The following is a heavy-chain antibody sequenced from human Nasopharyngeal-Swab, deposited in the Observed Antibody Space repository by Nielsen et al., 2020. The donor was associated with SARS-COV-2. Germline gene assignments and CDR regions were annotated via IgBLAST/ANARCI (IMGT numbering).Heavy chain of an antibody. CDR1: GGSISSSSYY. J-gene: IGHJ6*03. D-gene: IGHD2-2*01. CDR3: ARHAPPVYYYYMDV. CDR2: IYYSRST. V-gene: IGHV4-39*07. Sequence: SETLSLTCTVSGGSISSSSYYWGWIRQPPGKGLEWIGSIYYSRSTYYNPSLKRRVTISVDTSKNQFSLKLSSVTAAATAVYYCARHAPPVYYYYMDVWGKGTTVTVSS.